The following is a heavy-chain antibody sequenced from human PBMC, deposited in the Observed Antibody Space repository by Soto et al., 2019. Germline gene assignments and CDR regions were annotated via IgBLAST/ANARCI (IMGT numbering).Heavy chain of an antibody. J-gene: IGHJ4*02. Sequence: TSETLSLTCALYGGSFSGYYWSWIRQPPVNVLEWIGEINHSGSTNYNPSLKSRVTISVDTSKNQFSLKLSSVTAADSAVYYCAREVWGAYNWNPRNAFDYWGQGSLVTSP. V-gene: IGHV4-34*01. CDR3: AREVWGAYNWNPRNAFDY. CDR1: GGSFSGYY. CDR2: INHSGST. D-gene: IGHD1-20*01.